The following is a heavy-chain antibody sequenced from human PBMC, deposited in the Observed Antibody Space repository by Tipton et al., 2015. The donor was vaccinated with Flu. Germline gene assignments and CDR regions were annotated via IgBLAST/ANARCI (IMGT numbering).Heavy chain of an antibody. CDR3: ARDPSLGMPDYFDY. V-gene: IGHV4-38-2*02. Sequence: GEALGSSYYWAWIRQPPGRGLEWIGNIHTSAGTYYNLSLKSRVTISVDRSKNQFSLRLASVTAADTAVYYCARDPSLGMPDYFDYWGQGLLVTASS. D-gene: IGHD2-2*01. J-gene: IGHJ4*02. CDR1: GEALGSSYY. CDR2: IHTSAGT.